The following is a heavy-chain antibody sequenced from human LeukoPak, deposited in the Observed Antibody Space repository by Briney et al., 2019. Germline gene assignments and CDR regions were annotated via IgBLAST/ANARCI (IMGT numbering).Heavy chain of an antibody. V-gene: IGHV3-64*01. CDR3: ARDLSGSYYVARADDAFDI. Sequence: GGSLRLSCAASGFTFSSYAMHWARQAPGKGLEYVSAISSNGGSTYYANSVKGRFTISRDNSKNTLYLQMGSLRAEDMAVYYCARDLSGSYYVARADDAFDIWGQGTMVTVSS. J-gene: IGHJ3*02. D-gene: IGHD1-26*01. CDR2: ISSNGGST. CDR1: GFTFSSYA.